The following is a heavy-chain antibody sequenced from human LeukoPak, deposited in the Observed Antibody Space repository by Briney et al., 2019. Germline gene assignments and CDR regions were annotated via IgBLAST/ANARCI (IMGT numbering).Heavy chain of an antibody. V-gene: IGHV3-48*03. CDR2: ISSSGSTI. Sequence: GGSLRLSCAASGFTFSSYEMHWVRQAPGKGLEWVSYISSSGSTIYYADSVKGRFTISRDNSKNTLYLQMNSLRAEDTAVYYCAKGSGWSYFDYWGQGTLVTVSS. J-gene: IGHJ4*02. D-gene: IGHD6-19*01. CDR3: AKGSGWSYFDY. CDR1: GFTFSSYE.